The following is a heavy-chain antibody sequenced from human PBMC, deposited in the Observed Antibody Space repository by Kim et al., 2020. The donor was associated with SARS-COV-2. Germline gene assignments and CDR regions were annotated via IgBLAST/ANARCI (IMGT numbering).Heavy chain of an antibody. V-gene: IGHV3-23*01. D-gene: IGHD3-3*01. Sequence: KGRFTISRDKSKNTLYLQMDSLRAEDTAVYYCANPYDFWSGYYNDDAFDIWGQGTMVTVSS. J-gene: IGHJ3*02. CDR3: ANPYDFWSGYYNDDAFDI.